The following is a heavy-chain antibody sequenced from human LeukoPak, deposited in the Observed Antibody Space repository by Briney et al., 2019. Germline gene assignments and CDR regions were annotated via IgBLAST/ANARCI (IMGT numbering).Heavy chain of an antibody. D-gene: IGHD5-24*01. V-gene: IGHV4-38-2*01. CDR3: ARRGDGYNPDY. CDR1: GYSISSGYY. J-gene: IGHJ4*02. Sequence: SETLSLTCAVSGYSISSGYYWGWIRQPPGKGLEWIGSIYHSGFTYYNPSLKSRVTMSVDTSKNQFSLKLSSATAADTAVYYCARRGDGYNPDYWGQGTLVTVSS. CDR2: IYHSGFT.